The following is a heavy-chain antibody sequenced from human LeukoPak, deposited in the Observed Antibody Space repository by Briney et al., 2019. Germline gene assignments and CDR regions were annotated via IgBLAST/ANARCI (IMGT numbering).Heavy chain of an antibody. D-gene: IGHD5-24*01. CDR3: AREATNYFDY. J-gene: IGHJ4*02. V-gene: IGHV3-53*01. CDR1: GFTVSSNY. CDR2: IYSGGST. Sequence: GGPLRLSCAASGFTVSSNYMSWVRQAPGKGLEWVSVIYSGGSTYYADSVKGRFTISRDNSKNTLYLQMNSLRAEDTAVYYCAREATNYFDYWGQGTLVTVSS.